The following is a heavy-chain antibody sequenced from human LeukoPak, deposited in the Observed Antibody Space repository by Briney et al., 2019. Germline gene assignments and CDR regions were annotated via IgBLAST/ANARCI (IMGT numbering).Heavy chain of an antibody. Sequence: GGSLRLSCAASGFTFSSYWMSWVRQAPGKGLEGVANIKQDGSEKYYVDSVKGRFTISRDNAKNSLYLQMNSLRAEDTAVYYCARHSGSYRAYFDYWGQGTLVTVSS. CDR3: ARHSGSYRAYFDY. V-gene: IGHV3-7*01. CDR1: GFTFSSYW. CDR2: IKQDGSEK. D-gene: IGHD1-26*01. J-gene: IGHJ4*02.